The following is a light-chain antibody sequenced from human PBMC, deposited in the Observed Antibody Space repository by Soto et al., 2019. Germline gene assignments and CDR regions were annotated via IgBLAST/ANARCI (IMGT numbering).Light chain of an antibody. J-gene: IGKJ5*01. Sequence: EIVLTQSPGTLSLSPGERATLSCRASQSVSSSYLAWYQQKPGQAPRLLIYGASSRATGIPDRFSGSGSGTDFTLTIRRLEPEDFAVYYCQQYHHWPPITFGQGTRREIK. CDR2: GAS. CDR1: QSVSSSY. V-gene: IGKV3-20*01. CDR3: QQYHHWPPIT.